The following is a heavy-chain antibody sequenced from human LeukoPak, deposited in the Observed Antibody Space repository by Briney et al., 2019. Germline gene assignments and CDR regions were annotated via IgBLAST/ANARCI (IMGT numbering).Heavy chain of an antibody. D-gene: IGHD3-22*01. CDR3: ARDYYDSSAFYGFYDY. CDR1: GDSISSYY. V-gene: IGHV4-59*01. J-gene: IGHJ4*02. Sequence: SETLSLTCTVSGDSISSYYWSWIRQPPGKGMEWIGYVYYSGSTNYNPSLKSRVTISVDTSKNQFSLKLSSATAADTAVYYCARDYYDSSAFYGFYDYWGPGTLVTVSS. CDR2: VYYSGST.